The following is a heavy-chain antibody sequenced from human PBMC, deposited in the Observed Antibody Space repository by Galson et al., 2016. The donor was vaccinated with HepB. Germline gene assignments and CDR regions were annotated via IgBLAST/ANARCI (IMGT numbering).Heavy chain of an antibody. V-gene: IGHV3-30*18. D-gene: IGHD2/OR15-2a*01. J-gene: IGHJ4*02. CDR2: DSMDGRRK. CDR1: GFPFSERG. CDR3: AKRHEYCPPVGCSVDY. Sequence: SLRLSCAASGFPFSERGMHWVRQAPGKGLEWVAADSMDGRRKWYADSVKGRFTISRDNSNSVLFLQMSSLRADDTAVYFCAKRHEYCPPVGCSVDYWGQGTLVSVSS.